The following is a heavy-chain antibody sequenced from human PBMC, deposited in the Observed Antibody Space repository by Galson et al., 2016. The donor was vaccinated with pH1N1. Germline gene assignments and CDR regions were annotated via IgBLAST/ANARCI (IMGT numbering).Heavy chain of an antibody. CDR2: ISGRGGDT. V-gene: IGHV3-23*01. D-gene: IGHD3-10*01. CDR3: AKDRSREFLHFPFEAFDV. CDR1: GFTFKNYV. J-gene: IGHJ3*01. Sequence: SLRLSCATSGFTFKNYVMSWVRQAPGKGLEWVSVISGRGGDTYYADSVKGRFTISRDNFKNTLYLEMNKLKDDDTAVYYCAKDRSREFLHFPFEAFDVWGQGTMVSVSA.